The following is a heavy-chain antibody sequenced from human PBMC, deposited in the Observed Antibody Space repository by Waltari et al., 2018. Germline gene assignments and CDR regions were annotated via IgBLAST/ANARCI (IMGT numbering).Heavy chain of an antibody. CDR3: AKSPTYYDSSGYDY. V-gene: IGHV3-23*01. CDR1: GFTFSSYA. J-gene: IGHJ4*02. D-gene: IGHD3-22*01. Sequence: EVQLLESGGGLVQPGGSLRLSCAASGFTFSSYAMSWVRQAPGQGLEWVSAISGSGGSTYYADSVKGRFTISRDNSKNTLYLQMNSLRAEDTAVYYCAKSPTYYDSSGYDYWGQGTLVTVSS. CDR2: ISGSGGST.